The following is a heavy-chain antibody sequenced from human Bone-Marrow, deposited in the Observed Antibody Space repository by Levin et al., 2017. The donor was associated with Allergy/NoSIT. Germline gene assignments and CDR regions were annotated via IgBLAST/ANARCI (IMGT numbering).Heavy chain of an antibody. D-gene: IGHD5-18*01. CDR2: IYPGDSDT. Sequence: PGGSLRLSCKGSGYSFTSYWIGWVRQMPGKGLEWMGIIYPGDSDTRYSPSFQGQVTISADKSISTAYLQWSSLKASDTAMYYCARRRAGYSYGYIWVRGAKEAFDIWGQGTMVTVSS. CDR3: ARRRAGYSYGYIWVRGAKEAFDI. CDR1: GYSFTSYW. V-gene: IGHV5-51*01. J-gene: IGHJ3*02.